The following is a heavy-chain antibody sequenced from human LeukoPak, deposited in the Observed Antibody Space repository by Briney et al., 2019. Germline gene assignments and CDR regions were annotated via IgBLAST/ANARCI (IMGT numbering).Heavy chain of an antibody. CDR2: ISGSGGST. Sequence: GGSLRLSCAASGFTFSSYAMSWVRQAPGKGLGWVSAISGSGGSTYYADSVKGRFTISRDNSKNTLYLQMNSLRAEDTAVYYCAKVSAYYDFWSGYDGNGNFDYWGQGTLVTVSS. J-gene: IGHJ4*02. CDR3: AKVSAYYDFWSGYDGNGNFDY. V-gene: IGHV3-23*01. CDR1: GFTFSSYA. D-gene: IGHD3-3*01.